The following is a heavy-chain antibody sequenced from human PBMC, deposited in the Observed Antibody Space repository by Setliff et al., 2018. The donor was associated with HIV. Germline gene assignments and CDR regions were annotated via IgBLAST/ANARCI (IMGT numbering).Heavy chain of an antibody. J-gene: IGHJ1*01. CDR3: ANSGTTAIEYFQH. CDR2: IYSGGST. V-gene: IGHV3-53*01. Sequence: GGSLRLSCEASGLTVTNNYMSWVRQAPGKGLEWVSVIYSGGSTYYADSVKGRFTISSDNSKNTLYLQMNSLRAEDTAVYYCANSGTTAIEYFQHWGQGTLVTVSS. D-gene: IGHD4-17*01. CDR1: GLTVTNNY.